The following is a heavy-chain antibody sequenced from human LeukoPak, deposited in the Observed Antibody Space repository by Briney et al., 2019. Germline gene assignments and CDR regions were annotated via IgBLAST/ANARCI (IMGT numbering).Heavy chain of an antibody. J-gene: IGHJ3*02. Sequence: GGSLRLSCAASGFTFSSYAVTWVRQAPGKGLEWISAISGSAYSTSYADSVKGRFTISRDNSKNTLYLQMNSLRAEDTAKYYCARITSGFKLGDAFDIWGQGTMVTVSS. CDR1: GFTFSSYA. CDR2: ISGSAYST. CDR3: ARITSGFKLGDAFDI. V-gene: IGHV3-23*01. D-gene: IGHD3-22*01.